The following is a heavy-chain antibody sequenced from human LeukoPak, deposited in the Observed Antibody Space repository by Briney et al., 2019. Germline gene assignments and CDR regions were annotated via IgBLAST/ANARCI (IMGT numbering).Heavy chain of an antibody. J-gene: IGHJ4*02. V-gene: IGHV1-69*04. CDR2: INPILGRT. D-gene: IGHD3-22*01. CDR3: ARGLYYYDSSGYEVNQGCDY. Sequence: SVKVSCKASGYTFTSYAMNWVRQAPGQGLEWMGRINPILGRTNYAQKFQGRVTITTDKSTSTAYMELSSLRSEDTAVYYCARGLYYYDSSGYEVNQGCDYWGQGTLVTVSS. CDR1: GYTFTSYA.